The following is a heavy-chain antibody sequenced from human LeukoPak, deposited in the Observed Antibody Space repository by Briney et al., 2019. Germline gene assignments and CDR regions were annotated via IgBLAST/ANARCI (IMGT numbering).Heavy chain of an antibody. D-gene: IGHD3-3*01. CDR3: ARGPEGFGTIFGAGWFDP. J-gene: IGHJ5*02. Sequence: GGSLRLSCAASGFNFRSYAMHWVRQAPGKGLEYVSAISGNGGSTYYANSVKGRFTISRDNSKNTLYLQMRSLRAEDLSVYYCARGPEGFGTIFGAGWFDPWGQGTLVTVSS. CDR1: GFNFRSYA. CDR2: ISGNGGST. V-gene: IGHV3-64*01.